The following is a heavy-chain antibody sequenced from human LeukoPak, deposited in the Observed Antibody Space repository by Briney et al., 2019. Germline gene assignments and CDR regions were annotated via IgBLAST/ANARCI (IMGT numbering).Heavy chain of an antibody. D-gene: IGHD2-2*01. V-gene: IGHV3-33*01. CDR3: ASDFYQAPYGMDV. J-gene: IGHJ6*02. CDR2: IWYDGSNK. CDR1: GFTFTSSA. Sequence: SCKASGFTFTSSAVHWVRQAPGKGLEWVAVIWYDGSNKYYADSVKGRFTISRDNSKNTLYLQMNSLRAEDTAVYYCASDFYQAPYGMDVWGQGTTVTVSS.